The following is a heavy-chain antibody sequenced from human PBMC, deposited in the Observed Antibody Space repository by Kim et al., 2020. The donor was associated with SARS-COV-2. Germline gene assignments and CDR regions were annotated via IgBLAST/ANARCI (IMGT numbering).Heavy chain of an antibody. CDR1: GYTFTNYA. J-gene: IGHJ4*02. CDR2: IFGGSHNT. CDR3: ARDLVGDEGSSFDY. Sequence: ASVKVSCKTSGYTFTNYAIHWVRQAPGQGLEWMAWIFGGSHNTAYSQKFQDRVTITKDTPASTAYMEVNSLRSEDTAVYYCARDLVGDEGSSFDYWGQGTPVTVSS. D-gene: IGHD2-2*01. V-gene: IGHV1-3*01.